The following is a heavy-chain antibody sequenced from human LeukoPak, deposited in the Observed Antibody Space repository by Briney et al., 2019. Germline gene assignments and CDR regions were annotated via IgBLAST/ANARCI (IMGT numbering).Heavy chain of an antibody. CDR2: IYYSGRT. J-gene: IGHJ5*02. CDR1: GGSFSSGGYY. Sequence: PSETLSLTCTVSGGSFSSGGYYWSWIRQHPGKGLEWIGYIYYSGRTYYNPSLKSRVTVSVDTSKNQFSLKLSSVTAADTAVYHCARVRDGDYGYIGFDPWGQGTLVTVSS. V-gene: IGHV4-31*03. D-gene: IGHD4-17*01. CDR3: ARVRDGDYGYIGFDP.